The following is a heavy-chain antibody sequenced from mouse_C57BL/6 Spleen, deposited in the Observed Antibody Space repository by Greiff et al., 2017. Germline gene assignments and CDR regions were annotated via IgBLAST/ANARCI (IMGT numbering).Heavy chain of an antibody. CDR3: ARSAYGSSFFDY. Sequence: QVQLQQSGPELVKPGASVKIPCKASGYAFSSSWMNWVKQRPGKGLEWIGRIYPGDGDTNYNGKFKGKATLTADKSSSTAYMQLSSLTSEDSAVYFCARSAYGSSFFDYWGQGTTLTVSS. CDR1: GYAFSSSW. CDR2: IYPGDGDT. D-gene: IGHD1-1*01. J-gene: IGHJ2*01. V-gene: IGHV1-82*01.